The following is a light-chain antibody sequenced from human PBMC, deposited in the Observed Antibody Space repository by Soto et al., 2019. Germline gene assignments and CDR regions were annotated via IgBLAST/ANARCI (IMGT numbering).Light chain of an antibody. CDR2: EDN. Sequence: NFMLTQPHSVSESPGKTVTLSCTGSSGSIATNYVQWYQQRPGSAPTTVIYEDNQRPSGVPDRFSGSIDSSSNSASLTISGLKTEDEADWYCHSHDTSNRVFGGGTKVTVL. V-gene: IGLV6-57*02. CDR3: HSHDTSNRV. CDR1: SGSIATNY. J-gene: IGLJ2*01.